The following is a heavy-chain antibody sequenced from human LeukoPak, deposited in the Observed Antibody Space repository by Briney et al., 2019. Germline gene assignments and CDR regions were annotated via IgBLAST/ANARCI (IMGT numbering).Heavy chain of an antibody. CDR3: AIVAELPYYYYGMDV. CDR1: GYTFTSYD. Sequence: ASVKVSCKASGYTFTSYDINWVRQATGQGLEWMGWMNPNSGNKGYAQKFQGRVTMTRNTSISTAYMELSSLRSEDTAVYCCAIVAELPYYYYGMDVWGQGTTVTVSS. CDR2: MNPNSGNK. D-gene: IGHD1-26*01. J-gene: IGHJ6*02. V-gene: IGHV1-8*01.